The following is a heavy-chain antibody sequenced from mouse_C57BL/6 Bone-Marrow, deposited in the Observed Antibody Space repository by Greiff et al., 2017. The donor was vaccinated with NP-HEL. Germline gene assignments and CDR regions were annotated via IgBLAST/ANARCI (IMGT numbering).Heavy chain of an antibody. V-gene: IGHV1-81*01. CDR3: ARAKGTYYYAMDC. CDR1: GYTFTSYG. Sequence: QVQLKQSGAELARPGASVKLSCKASGYTFTSYGISWVKQRTGQGLEWIGEIYPRSGNTYYNEKFKGKATLTADKSSSTAYMELRSLTSEDSAVYFCARAKGTYYYAMDCWGKGTSVTVSS. J-gene: IGHJ4*01. CDR2: IYPRSGNT.